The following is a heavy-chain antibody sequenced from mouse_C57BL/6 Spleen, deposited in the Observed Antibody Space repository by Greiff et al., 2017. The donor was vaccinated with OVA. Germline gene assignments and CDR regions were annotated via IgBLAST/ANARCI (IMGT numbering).Heavy chain of an antibody. D-gene: IGHD1-1*01. CDR2: IDPSDSYT. CDR1: GYTFTSYW. V-gene: IGHV1-69*01. CDR3: ARRVLRWYFDV. Sequence: QVQLQQSGAELVMPGASVKLSCKASGYTFTSYWMHWVKQRPGHGLEWIGEIDPSDSYTNYNQKFKGKSTLTVDKSSSTAYMQLSSLTSEDSAVDYCARRVLRWYFDVWGTGTTVTVSS. J-gene: IGHJ1*03.